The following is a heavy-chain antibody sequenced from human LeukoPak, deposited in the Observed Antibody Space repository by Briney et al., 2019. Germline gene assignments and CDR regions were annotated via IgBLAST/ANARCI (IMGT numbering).Heavy chain of an antibody. J-gene: IGHJ4*02. CDR3: AGGPAFTGYGDYGYYFDY. D-gene: IGHD4-17*01. CDR1: GGSISSYY. Sequence: PSETLSLTCTVSGGSISSYYRSWIRQPAGKGLEWIGRIYTSGSTNYNPSHKSRVTMSVDTSKNQFSLKLSSVTAADTAVYYCAGGPAFTGYGDYGYYFDYWGQGTLVTVSS. V-gene: IGHV4-4*07. CDR2: IYTSGST.